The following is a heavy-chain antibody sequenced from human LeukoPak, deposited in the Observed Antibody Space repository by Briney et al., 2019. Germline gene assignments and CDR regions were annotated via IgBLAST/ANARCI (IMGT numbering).Heavy chain of an antibody. J-gene: IGHJ6*03. CDR1: GYTFTSYG. CDR2: ISAYNGNT. CDR3: ARDERRGYSGYDPYYMGV. Sequence: GASVKVSCKASGYTFTSYGISWVRQAPGQGLEWMGWISAYNGNTNYAQKLQGRVTMTTDTSTSTAYMELRSLRSDDTAIYFCARDERRGYSGYDPYYMGVWGKGTTLTVSS. D-gene: IGHD5-12*01. V-gene: IGHV1-18*01.